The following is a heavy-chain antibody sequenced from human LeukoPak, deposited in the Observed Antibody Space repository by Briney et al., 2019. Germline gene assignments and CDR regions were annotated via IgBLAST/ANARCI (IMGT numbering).Heavy chain of an antibody. J-gene: IGHJ4*02. D-gene: IGHD5-18*01. CDR2: IYFAGNT. V-gene: IGHV4-39*01. CDR1: GGSISSTDHY. Sequence: SETLSLTCDVSGGSISSTDHYWGWIRQSPEKGLEWIGSIYFAGNTYYNPSLNSRVTISVDTSTNRFSLKLTSVTAADTAVYYCVRHSAGWIQLWFANWGQGTLVTVSS. CDR3: VRHSAGWIQLWFAN.